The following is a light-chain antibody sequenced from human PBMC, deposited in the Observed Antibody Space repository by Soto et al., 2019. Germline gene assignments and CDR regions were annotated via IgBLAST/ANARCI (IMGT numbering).Light chain of an antibody. J-gene: IGKJ3*01. CDR2: WAS. Sequence: DIVMTQSPDSLAVSLGERATINCKSSQSVLSSSDNKNYLSWYQQKPGQPPKLLIYWASTRESGVPDRFSGSGSGTDFTLTIRSLQAEDVAIYYYHQYQSTPFSFGPGTRVDVK. V-gene: IGKV4-1*01. CDR3: HQYQSTPFS. CDR1: QSVLSSSDNKNY.